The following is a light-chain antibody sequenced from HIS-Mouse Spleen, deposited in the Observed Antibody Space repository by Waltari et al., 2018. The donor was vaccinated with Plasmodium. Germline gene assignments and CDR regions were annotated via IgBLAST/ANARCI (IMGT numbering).Light chain of an antibody. CDR2: QDS. CDR1: KLGDKY. CDR3: QAWDSSTLV. V-gene: IGLV3-1*01. J-gene: IGLJ3*02. Sequence: SYELTQPPSVSVSPGQTASITCSGDKLGDKYACWYQQKPGQSPVLVIYQDSKRPSGIPERFSGSNSGNTATLTISGTQAMDEADYYCQAWDSSTLVVGGGTKLTVL.